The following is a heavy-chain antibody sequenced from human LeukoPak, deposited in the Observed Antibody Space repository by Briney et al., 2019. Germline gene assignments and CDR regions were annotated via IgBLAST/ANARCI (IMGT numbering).Heavy chain of an antibody. D-gene: IGHD3-3*01. V-gene: IGHV3-7*02. CDR2: INRDGSEK. J-gene: IGHJ4*02. CDR3: ASGVTIFGVVRFDY. CDR1: GFTLSSYW. Sequence: GGSLRLSCAASGFTLSSYWMSWGRQAPGKGREWVANINRDGSEKYYVDSVKGRFTISRDNAKNSLYLQMNSLRAEDTSVYYCASGVTIFGVVRFDYWGQGTLVTVSS.